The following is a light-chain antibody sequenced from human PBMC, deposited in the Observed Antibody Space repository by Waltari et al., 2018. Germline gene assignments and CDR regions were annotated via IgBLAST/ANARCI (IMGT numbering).Light chain of an antibody. Sequence: DIQMTQSPSTLSASVGDSVTISCRASQSVGTWLSWYQQKPGKAPKRLISMASSLESGVPSRFRGRGAETEVNLSSSGLQTDDFAAYSCQQYSSLSPFGQGTKV. CDR1: QSVGTW. V-gene: IGKV1-5*03. J-gene: IGKJ2*01. CDR3: QQYSSLSP. CDR2: MAS.